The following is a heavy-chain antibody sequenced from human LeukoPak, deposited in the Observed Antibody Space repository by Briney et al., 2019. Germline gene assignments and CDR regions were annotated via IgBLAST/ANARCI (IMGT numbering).Heavy chain of an antibody. Sequence: GGSLRLSXAASGFTFSSYAMSWVRQAPGKGLEWVSALSGSGGSTYYADSVKGRFTISRDNSKNTLYLQMNSLRAEDTAVYYCAKVPAPPHYYDSSGYNYWGQGTLVTVSS. V-gene: IGHV3-23*01. J-gene: IGHJ4*02. D-gene: IGHD3-22*01. CDR2: LSGSGGST. CDR1: GFTFSSYA. CDR3: AKVPAPPHYYDSSGYNY.